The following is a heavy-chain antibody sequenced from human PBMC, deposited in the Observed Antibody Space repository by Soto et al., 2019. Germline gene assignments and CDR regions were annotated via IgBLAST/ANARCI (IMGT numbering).Heavy chain of an antibody. CDR1: GYSFTSYW. Sequence: GESLKISCKGSGYSFTSYWISWVRQMPGKGLEWMGRIDPSDSYTNYSPSFQGHVSISADKSISTAYLQWSSLKASDTAMYYCATKYYSYYYDGMDVWGQGTTVTAP. D-gene: IGHD3-10*01. V-gene: IGHV5-10-1*01. J-gene: IGHJ6*02. CDR3: ATKYYSYYYDGMDV. CDR2: IDPSDSYT.